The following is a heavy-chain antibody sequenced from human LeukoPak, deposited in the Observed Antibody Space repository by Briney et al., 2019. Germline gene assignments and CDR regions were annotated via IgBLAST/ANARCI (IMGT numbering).Heavy chain of an antibody. Sequence: PGGSLRLSCAASGFTFSNAWMTWVRQAPGKGLEWVSYISSSGSTIYYADSVKGRFTISRDNAKNSLYLQMNSLRAEDTAVYYCARVYSSSWYADYWGQGTLVTVSS. D-gene: IGHD6-13*01. V-gene: IGHV3-11*01. CDR3: ARVYSSSWYADY. CDR2: ISSSGSTI. J-gene: IGHJ4*02. CDR1: GFTFSNAW.